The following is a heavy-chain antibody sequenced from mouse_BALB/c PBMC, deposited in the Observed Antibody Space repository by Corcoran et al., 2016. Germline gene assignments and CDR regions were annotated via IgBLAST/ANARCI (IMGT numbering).Heavy chain of an antibody. Sequence: EVQLQQSGAELVKPGASVKLSCTASGFNIKDTYMHWVKQRPEQGLEWIGRIDPANGNTKYDPKFQGKATITADTSSNTAYLQLSSLTSEDTAVYYFARSPRNYHYFDYWGQGTTLTVSS. CDR2: IDPANGNT. V-gene: IGHV14-3*02. J-gene: IGHJ2*01. D-gene: IGHD2-1*01. CDR1: GFNIKDTY. CDR3: ARSPRNYHYFDY.